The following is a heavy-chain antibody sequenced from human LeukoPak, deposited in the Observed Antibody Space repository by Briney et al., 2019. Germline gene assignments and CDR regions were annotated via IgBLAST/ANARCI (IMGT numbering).Heavy chain of an antibody. CDR3: ARGARAGYNLEPFDY. D-gene: IGHD5-24*01. CDR1: GGSLSGYY. Sequence: SETLSLTCTVSGGSLSGYYWNWIRQPPGKGLEWIGHIYYSGSADYNPSLKSRVTISVDTSKNHFSLKLSSVTAADTAVYYCARGARAGYNLEPFDYWGQGTLVTASS. J-gene: IGHJ4*02. V-gene: IGHV4-59*01. CDR2: IYYSGSA.